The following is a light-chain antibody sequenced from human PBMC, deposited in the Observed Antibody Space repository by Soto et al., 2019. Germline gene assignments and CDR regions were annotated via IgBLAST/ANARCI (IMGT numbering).Light chain of an antibody. V-gene: IGKV3-11*01. Sequence: EVVLTQSPATLSLSPGEGATLSCRASQSISSYLAWYQQKPGQSPKLLIYDPSTRATGIPARFSGSGSGTDFTLTVSSLEPEDFAVYYCQQRSNWPITFGQGTRLEIK. CDR2: DPS. CDR1: QSISSY. J-gene: IGKJ5*01. CDR3: QQRSNWPIT.